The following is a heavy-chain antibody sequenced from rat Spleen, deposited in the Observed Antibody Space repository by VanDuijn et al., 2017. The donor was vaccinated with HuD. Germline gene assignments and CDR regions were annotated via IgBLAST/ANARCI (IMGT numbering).Heavy chain of an antibody. CDR1: GFTFSDYY. Sequence: EVQLVESDGGLVQPGRSLKLSCAASGFTFSDYYMAWVRQAPTKGLEWVATISYDGSSTYYRDSVKGRFTISRDNAKSTLYLQMDSLRSEDTATYYCARHNSGPDYWGQGVMVTVSS. D-gene: IGHD4-3*01. CDR3: ARHNSGPDY. J-gene: IGHJ2*01. V-gene: IGHV5-29*01. CDR2: ISYDGSST.